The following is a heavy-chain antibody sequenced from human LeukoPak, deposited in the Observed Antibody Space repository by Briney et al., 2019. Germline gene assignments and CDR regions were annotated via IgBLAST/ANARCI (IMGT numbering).Heavy chain of an antibody. CDR3: ARATYYDFWSGPDNWFDP. CDR2: IYYSGST. J-gene: IGHJ5*02. Sequence: SETLSLTCTVSGGSISSYYWSWIRQPPGKGLEWIGYIYYSGSTNYNPSLKGRVTISVDTSKNQFSLKLSSVTAADTAVYYCARATYYDFWSGPDNWFDPWGQGTLVTVSS. V-gene: IGHV4-59*01. D-gene: IGHD3-3*01. CDR1: GGSISSYY.